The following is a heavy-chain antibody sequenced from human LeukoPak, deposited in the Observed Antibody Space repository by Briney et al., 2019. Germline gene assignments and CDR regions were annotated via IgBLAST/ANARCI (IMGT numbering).Heavy chain of an antibody. V-gene: IGHV3-33*01. CDR3: ARVACSGGRCYNEGYYYYYGMDV. D-gene: IGHD2-15*01. CDR2: IWYDGSNK. J-gene: IGHJ6*02. Sequence: GGSLRLSCAASGFTFNKYGMHWVRQAPGKGLEWVAVIWYDGSNKYYADSVKGRFTISRDNSKNTLYLQMNSLRAEDTAAYYCARVACSGGRCYNEGYYYYYGMDVWGQGTTVTVSS. CDR1: GFTFNKYG.